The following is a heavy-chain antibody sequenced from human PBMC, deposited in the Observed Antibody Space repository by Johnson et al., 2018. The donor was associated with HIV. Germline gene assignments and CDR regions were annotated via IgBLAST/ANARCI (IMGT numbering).Heavy chain of an antibody. CDR3: ARGRITMVQGVIFGAFDI. CDR2: ISTNGGST. J-gene: IGHJ3*02. V-gene: IGHV3-64*01. Sequence: VQLVESGGGVVQPGRSLRLSCATSGFTFSSYAMHWVRQAPGKGLDYVSGISTNGGSTYYANSVKGRFTISRDNSKNTLYLQMGSLRAEDMAVYYCARGRITMVQGVIFGAFDIWGQGTMVTVSS. CDR1: GFTFSSYA. D-gene: IGHD3-10*01.